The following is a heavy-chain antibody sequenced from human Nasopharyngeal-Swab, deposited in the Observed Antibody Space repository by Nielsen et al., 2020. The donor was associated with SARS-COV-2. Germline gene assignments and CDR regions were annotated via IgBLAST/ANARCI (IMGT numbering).Heavy chain of an antibody. Sequence: GESLKISCAASGFTFDDYTMHWVRQAPGKGLEWVSLISWDGGSTYYADSVKGRFTISRDNAKNSLYLQMNSLRAEDTAVYYCARDPPSSIAARPDAFDIWGQGTMVTVSS. CDR3: ARDPPSSIAARPDAFDI. CDR2: ISWDGGST. V-gene: IGHV3-43*01. J-gene: IGHJ3*02. CDR1: GFTFDDYT. D-gene: IGHD6-6*01.